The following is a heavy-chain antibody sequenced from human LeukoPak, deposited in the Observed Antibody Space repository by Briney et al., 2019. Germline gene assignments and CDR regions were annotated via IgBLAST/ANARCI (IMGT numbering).Heavy chain of an antibody. V-gene: IGHV2-5*02. D-gene: IGHD5-18*01. J-gene: IGHJ4*02. Sequence: SGPTLVKPTQTLTLTCTCSGFSLSTNRVGVGWIRQPPGKALEWLALIYWDDDKRYNPSLKSRLTITKDTSKNQVVLTMTNMDPVDTATYYCAHRRNGYSHGYYYFDYWGQGTLVTVSS. CDR2: IYWDDDK. CDR3: AHRRNGYSHGYYYFDY. CDR1: GFSLSTNRVG.